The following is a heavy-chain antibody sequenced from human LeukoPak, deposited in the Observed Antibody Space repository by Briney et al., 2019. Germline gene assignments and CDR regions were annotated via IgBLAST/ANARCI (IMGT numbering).Heavy chain of an antibody. D-gene: IGHD6-6*01. Sequence: GGSLRLSCAASGFTFSSYAMIWVRQAPGKGLEWVSAISGSGGSTYYTDSVKGRFTVSRDNSKNTLYLQMNSLRAADTAVYYCQARHGYWGHGTLVTVSS. V-gene: IGHV3-23*01. CDR3: QARHGY. CDR2: ISGSGGST. CDR1: GFTFSSYA. J-gene: IGHJ4*01.